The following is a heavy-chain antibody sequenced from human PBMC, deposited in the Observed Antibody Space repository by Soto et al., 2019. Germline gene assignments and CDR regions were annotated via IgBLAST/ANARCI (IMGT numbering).Heavy chain of an antibody. J-gene: IGHJ6*02. CDR2: INHSGST. CDR1: GGSFSGYY. Sequence: LALTCAVYGGSFSGYYWSWIRQPPGKGLEWIGEINHSGSTNYNPSLKSRVTISVDTSKNQFSLKLSSVTAADTAVYYCARGDSMVRGVMSYYYYYGMDVWGQGTTVTVSS. D-gene: IGHD3-10*01. CDR3: ARGDSMVRGVMSYYYYYGMDV. V-gene: IGHV4-34*01.